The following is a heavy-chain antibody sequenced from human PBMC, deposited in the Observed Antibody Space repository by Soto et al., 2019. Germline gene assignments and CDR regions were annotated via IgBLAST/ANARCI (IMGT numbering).Heavy chain of an antibody. D-gene: IGHD3-16*01. CDR3: ARGSWGGDGIDV. CDR1: GFIFSTYT. J-gene: IGHJ6*02. CDR2: ISSSSRDI. Sequence: LRLSCAASGFIFSTYTINWVRQAPGKGLGWVASISSSSRDIFYADSVKARFTISRDNANSSVDLQMNSLRVGDTAIYYCARGSWGGDGIDVWGQGTTVTVSS. V-gene: IGHV3-21*01.